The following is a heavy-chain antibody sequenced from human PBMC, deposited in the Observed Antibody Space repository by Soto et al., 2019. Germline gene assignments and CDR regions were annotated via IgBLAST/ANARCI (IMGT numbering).Heavy chain of an antibody. Sequence: QVQLVESGGGVVQPGRSLRLSCAASGFTFSSYGMHWVRQAPGKGLEWVAVISYDGSNKYYADSVKGRFTIARDNSKNTLYLQMNSLRTEDTAVYYCAKDRGAAGWYFDLWGRGTLVTVSS. D-gene: IGHD6-19*01. CDR3: AKDRGAAGWYFDL. V-gene: IGHV3-30*18. CDR1: GFTFSSYG. CDR2: ISYDGSNK. J-gene: IGHJ2*01.